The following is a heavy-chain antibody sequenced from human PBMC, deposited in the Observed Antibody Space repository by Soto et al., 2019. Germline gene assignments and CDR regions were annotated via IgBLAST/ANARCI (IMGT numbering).Heavy chain of an antibody. CDR1: GYTLTELS. Sequence: AALKVACKFSGYTLTELSMHCVRQTTGKGLEWMGGFDPEDGETIYAQKFQGRVTMTEDTSTDTAYMELSSLRSEDTAVYYCAAHGQWLVRLFDHWGQGTLVTVSS. CDR2: FDPEDGET. CDR3: AAHGQWLVRLFDH. J-gene: IGHJ4*02. V-gene: IGHV1-24*01. D-gene: IGHD6-19*01.